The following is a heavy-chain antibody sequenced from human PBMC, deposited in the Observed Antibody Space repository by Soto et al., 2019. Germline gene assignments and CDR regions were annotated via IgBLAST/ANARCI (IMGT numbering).Heavy chain of an antibody. CDR3: ARWKGMVYAENIYFDD. CDR2: ISTYNGNT. CDR1: GYTFTSYG. Sequence: ASVKVSCKASGYTFTSYGISWVRQAPGQGLEWMGWISTYNGNTNYAQKLQGRVTMTTDTSTRTAYMELRSLRSDDTAVYYCARWKGMVYAENIYFDDWGQGSQVIVPS. V-gene: IGHV1-18*01. J-gene: IGHJ4*02. D-gene: IGHD2-8*01.